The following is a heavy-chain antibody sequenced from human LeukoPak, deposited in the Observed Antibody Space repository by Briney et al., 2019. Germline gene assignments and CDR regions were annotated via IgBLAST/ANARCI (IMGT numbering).Heavy chain of an antibody. Sequence: GRSLRLSCAASGFAFSDHYMSWIRQVPGKGLEWVAYISGSGNSIDYADSVKGRFTISRDNAKNSVYLQMNSLRAEDTAVFYCGRGHWGIDYWGQGTLVTVSS. J-gene: IGHJ4*02. CDR3: GRGHWGIDY. V-gene: IGHV3-11*01. D-gene: IGHD3-16*01. CDR1: GFAFSDHY. CDR2: ISGSGNSI.